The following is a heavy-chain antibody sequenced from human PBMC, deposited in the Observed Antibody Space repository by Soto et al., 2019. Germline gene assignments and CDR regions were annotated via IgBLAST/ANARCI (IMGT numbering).Heavy chain of an antibody. CDR1: GFSLSTSGVG. V-gene: IGHV2-5*02. Sequence: QITLKESGPTLVKPTQTLTLTCTFSGFSLSTSGVGVCWIRQPPGKALEWLALIYWDADKRYSPSLKSRLTITKDTSKNQVVLTMTNMDPVDTATYYCAHTCCVSTSCYPDYWGQGTLVTVSS. CDR3: AHTCCVSTSCYPDY. CDR2: IYWDADK. D-gene: IGHD2-2*01. J-gene: IGHJ4*02.